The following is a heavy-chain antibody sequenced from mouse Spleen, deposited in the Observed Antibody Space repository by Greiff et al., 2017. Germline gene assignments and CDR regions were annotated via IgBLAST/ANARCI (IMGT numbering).Heavy chain of an antibody. CDR2: IWSGGST. CDR3: ARNSDYLWFAY. CDR1: GFSLTSYG. J-gene: IGHJ3*01. V-gene: IGHV2-2*01. Sequence: VQLQESGPGLVQPSQSLSITCTVSGFSLTSYGVHWVRQSPGKGLEWLGVIWSGGSTDYNAAFISRLSISKDNSKSQVFFKMNSLQADDTAIYYCARNSDYLWFAYWGQGTLVTVSA. D-gene: IGHD2-4*01.